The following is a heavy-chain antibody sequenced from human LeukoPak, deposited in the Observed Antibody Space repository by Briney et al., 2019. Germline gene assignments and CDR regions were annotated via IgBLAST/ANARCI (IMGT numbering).Heavy chain of an antibody. CDR3: AGGITMIVVVTPYYYGMDV. D-gene: IGHD3-22*01. CDR2: IIPIFGTA. V-gene: IGHV1-69*01. CDR1: GGTFSSYA. J-gene: IGHJ6*02. Sequence: SVKVSCKASGGTFSSYAISWVRQAPGQGLEWMGGIIPIFGTANCAQKFQGRVTITADESTSTAYMELSSLGSEDTAVYYCAGGITMIVVVTPYYYGMDVWGQGTTVTVSS.